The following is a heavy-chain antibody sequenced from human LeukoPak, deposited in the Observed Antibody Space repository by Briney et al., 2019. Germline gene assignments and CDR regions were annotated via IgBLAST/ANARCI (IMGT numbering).Heavy chain of an antibody. V-gene: IGHV4-4*07. CDR3: ARQLSVYYGSGSYFDY. Sequence: PSETLSLTCTVSGGSISSYYWSWIRQPAGKGLEWIGRIYTSGSTNYNPSLKSRVTISVDTSKNQFSLKLSSVTAADTAVYYCARQLSVYYGSGSYFDYWGQGTLVTVSS. D-gene: IGHD3-10*01. J-gene: IGHJ4*02. CDR1: GGSISSYY. CDR2: IYTSGST.